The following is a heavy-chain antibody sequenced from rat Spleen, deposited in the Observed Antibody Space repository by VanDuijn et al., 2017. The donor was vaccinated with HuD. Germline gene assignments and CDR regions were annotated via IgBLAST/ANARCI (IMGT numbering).Heavy chain of an antibody. V-gene: IGHV5S23*01. CDR2: ISPSGVST. CDR3: ARQWDY. Sequence: EVQLVDSGGGLVQPGRSLKLSCAASGFTFSNYDMAWVRQAPTKGLDWVASISPSGVSTYYRDSVKGRFTISRDNAKSTLYLQLDSLRSEDTATFYCARQWDYWGQGVMVTVSS. CDR1: GFTFSNYD. J-gene: IGHJ2*01.